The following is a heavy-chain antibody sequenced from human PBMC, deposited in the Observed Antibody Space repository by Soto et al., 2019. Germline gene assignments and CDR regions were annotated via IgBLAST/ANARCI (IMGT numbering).Heavy chain of an antibody. D-gene: IGHD6-13*01. J-gene: IGHJ3*02. CDR1: GYTLTELS. CDR2: FDPEDGET. CDR3: ATEGGVGYSSSHDAFDI. Sequence: QVQLVQSGAEVKKPGASVKVSCKVSGYTLTELSMHWVRQAPGKGLEWMGGFDPEDGETIYARKFQGRVTMTEDTSTDTAYMELSSLRYEDTAVYYCATEGGVGYSSSHDAFDIWGQGTMVTVSS. V-gene: IGHV1-24*01.